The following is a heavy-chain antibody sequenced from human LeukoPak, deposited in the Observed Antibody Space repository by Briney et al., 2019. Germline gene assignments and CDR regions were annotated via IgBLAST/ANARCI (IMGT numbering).Heavy chain of an antibody. CDR1: GFTFSNNA. CDR2: ISGSDGHI. Sequence: PGESLILSCAASGFTFSNNAMSWVRQAPGKGLEWVSIISGSDGHIYYADSVKGRFTISRDNSMNTLYLRMNSLRAEDTALYYCAKGSGSGWYGWFAPWGQGTLVTVSS. J-gene: IGHJ5*02. V-gene: IGHV3-23*01. CDR3: AKGSGSGWYGWFAP. D-gene: IGHD6-19*01.